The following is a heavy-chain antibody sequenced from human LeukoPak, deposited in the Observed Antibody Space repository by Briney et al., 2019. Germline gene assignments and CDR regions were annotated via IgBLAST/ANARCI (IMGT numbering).Heavy chain of an antibody. V-gene: IGHV1-18*01. CDR1: GYTFTSYG. CDR3: ARDAFDI. J-gene: IGHJ3*02. CDR2: ISTYNGNT. Sequence: GASVKVSCKASGYTFTSYGISWVRQAPGQGLEWMGWISTYNGNTRYAEEVQGRVTVTKETSTTTVYMELRSLRSDDTAVYYCARDAFDIWGQGTMVTVSS.